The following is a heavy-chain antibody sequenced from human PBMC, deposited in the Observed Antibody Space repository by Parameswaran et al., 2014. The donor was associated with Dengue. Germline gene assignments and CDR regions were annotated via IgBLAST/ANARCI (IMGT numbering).Heavy chain of an antibody. J-gene: IGHJ4*02. Sequence: SNARGCARCPGKGLEWVSGINDYGGSTYYADSVKGRITISRDNSKNTLYLQMNSLRAEDTAVYYCTKGSHYDFWSGPFDYWGQGTLVPSPQ. CDR3: TKGSHYDFWSGPFDY. CDR1: SNA. CDR2: INDYGGST. V-gene: IGHV3-23*01. D-gene: IGHD3-3*01.